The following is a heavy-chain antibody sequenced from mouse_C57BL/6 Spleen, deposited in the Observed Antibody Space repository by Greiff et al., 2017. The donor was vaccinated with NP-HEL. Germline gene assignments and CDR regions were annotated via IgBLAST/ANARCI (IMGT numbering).Heavy chain of an antibody. D-gene: IGHD2-4*01. V-gene: IGHV5-17*01. CDR1: GFTFSDYG. Sequence: EVKLMESGGGLVKPGGSLKLSCAASGFTFSDYGMHWVRQAPEKGLEWVAYISSGSSTIYYADTVKGRFTISRDNAKNTLFLQMTSLRSEDTAMYYCAHHDWNYWGQGTTLTVSS. CDR2: ISSGSSTI. CDR3: AHHDWNY. J-gene: IGHJ2*01.